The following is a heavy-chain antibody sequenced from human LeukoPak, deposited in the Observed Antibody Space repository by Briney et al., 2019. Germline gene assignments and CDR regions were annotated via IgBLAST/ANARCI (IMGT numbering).Heavy chain of an antibody. CDR3: ARGRGYYYGSGSYLLSHFDY. Sequence: GGSLRLSCAASGFTFSSYEMNWVRQAPGKGLEWVSYISSSGSTIYYADSVKGRFTISRDNAKNSLYLQMNSLRAEDTAVYYCARGRGYYYGSGSYLLSHFDYWGQGTLVTVSS. V-gene: IGHV3-48*03. D-gene: IGHD3-10*01. CDR1: GFTFSSYE. J-gene: IGHJ4*02. CDR2: ISSSGSTI.